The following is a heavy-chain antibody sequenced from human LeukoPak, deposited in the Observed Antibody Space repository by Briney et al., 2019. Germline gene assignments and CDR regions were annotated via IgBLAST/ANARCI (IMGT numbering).Heavy chain of an antibody. J-gene: IGHJ6*02. CDR1: GFTFNSYW. CDR3: ARAPLRYLEPYYGMDV. Sequence: QSGGSLRLSCAASGFTFNSYWMDWVRQAPGKGLVWVSRINRDGSGTTYADSVKGRFTISRDNAKNTVYLQMNSLGAEDTAVYYCARAPLRYLEPYYGMDVWSQGTTVSVS. D-gene: IGHD3-9*01. V-gene: IGHV3-74*03. CDR2: INRDGSGT.